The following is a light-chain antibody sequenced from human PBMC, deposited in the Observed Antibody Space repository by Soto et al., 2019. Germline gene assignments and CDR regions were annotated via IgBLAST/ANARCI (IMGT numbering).Light chain of an antibody. CDR3: AAWDDSLNGRV. V-gene: IGLV1-44*01. CDR1: SSNIGSHT. CDR2: RNN. Sequence: QSVLTQPPSASGTPGQRVTISRSGSSSNIGSHTVNWYQQLPGTAPKLLMYRNNQRPSGVPDRFSGSKSGTSASLAISGLQSEDEADYYCAAWDDSLNGRVFGGGTKLTVL. J-gene: IGLJ3*02.